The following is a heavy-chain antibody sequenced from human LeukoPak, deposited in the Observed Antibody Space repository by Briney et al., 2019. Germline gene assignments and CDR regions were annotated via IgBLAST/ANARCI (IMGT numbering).Heavy chain of an antibody. V-gene: IGHV3-74*01. CDR2: IASDGSST. D-gene: IGHD4-23*01. CDR1: GFTFSDQW. Sequence: GGSLRLSCAASGFTFSDQWMNWVRQAPGKGLVWVSRIASDGSSTTYADSVKGRFSISRDNAENTLYLQMNSLRVEDTAVYYCARGRPHGNDYWGQGTLVTVSS. J-gene: IGHJ4*02. CDR3: ARGRPHGNDY.